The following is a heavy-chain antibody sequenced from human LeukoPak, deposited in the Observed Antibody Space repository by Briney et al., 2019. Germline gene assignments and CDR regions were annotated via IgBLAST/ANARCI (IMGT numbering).Heavy chain of an antibody. J-gene: IGHJ4*02. CDR3: ARDGGGYDVSFDY. CDR2: IYSGGST. V-gene: IGHV3-53*01. D-gene: IGHD5-12*01. Sequence: PGGSLRLSCAASGFTFSIYAMSWVRQAPGKGLEWVSVIYSGGSTYYADSVKGRFTISRDNSKNTLYLQMNSLRADDTAVYYCARDGGGYDVSFDYWGQGTLVTVSS. CDR1: GFTFSIYA.